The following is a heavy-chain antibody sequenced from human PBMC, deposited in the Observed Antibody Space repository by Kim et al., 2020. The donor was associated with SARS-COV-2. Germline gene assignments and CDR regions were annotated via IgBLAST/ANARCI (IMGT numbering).Heavy chain of an antibody. CDR1: GGSVSSGSYY. V-gene: IGHV4-61*01. Sequence: SETLSLTCTVSGGSVSSGSYYWSWIRQPPGKGLEWIGYIYYSGSTNYNPSLKSRVTISVDTSKNQFSLKLSSVTAADTAVYYCAREWWELRRGGWFDPWGQGTLVTVSS. J-gene: IGHJ5*02. CDR2: IYYSGST. D-gene: IGHD1-26*01. CDR3: AREWWELRRGGWFDP.